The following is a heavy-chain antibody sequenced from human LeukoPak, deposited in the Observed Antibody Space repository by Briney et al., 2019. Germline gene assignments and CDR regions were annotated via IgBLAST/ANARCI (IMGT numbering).Heavy chain of an antibody. CDR2: INPNSGGT. CDR1: GYTFTGYY. D-gene: IGHD5-12*01. V-gene: IGHV1-2*02. J-gene: IGHJ4*02. CDR3: ARAYSGYEAFDY. Sequence: ASVKVSCKASGYTFTGYYIHWVRQAPGQGLEWMVWINPNSGGTNYAQKFQGRVTMTRDTSITYMELSRLISDDTAVYYCARAYSGYEAFDYWGQGTLVTVSS.